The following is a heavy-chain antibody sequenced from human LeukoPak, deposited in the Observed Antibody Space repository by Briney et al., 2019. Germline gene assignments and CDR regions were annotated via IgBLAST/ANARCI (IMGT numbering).Heavy chain of an antibody. CDR3: ARQAVARPFDL. J-gene: IGHJ3*01. Sequence: PGGSLRLSCAASGFTFSRYSMHWVRQAPGKGLVWVSHVNSDGSGTDYADSVKGRFTISRDNAQSSLYLQMNSLRAGDTAVYYCARQAVARPFDLWGQGTMVAVSS. V-gene: IGHV3-74*01. CDR2: VNSDGSGT. CDR1: GFTFSRYS.